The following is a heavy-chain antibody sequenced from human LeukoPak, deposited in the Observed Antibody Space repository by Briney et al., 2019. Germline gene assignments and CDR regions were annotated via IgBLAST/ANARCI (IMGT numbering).Heavy chain of an antibody. J-gene: IGHJ3*02. CDR2: FNHSGST. CDR3: ARGLYYYDSSGYYSAFDI. D-gene: IGHD3-22*01. V-gene: IGHV4-34*01. CDR1: GGSFSGYY. Sequence: AETLSLTCAVYGGSFSGYYWSWIRQPPGKGLEWIGEFNHSGSTNYNPSLKSRVTISVDTSKNQFSLKLSSVTAADTAVYYCARGLYYYDSSGYYSAFDIWGQGTMVTVSS.